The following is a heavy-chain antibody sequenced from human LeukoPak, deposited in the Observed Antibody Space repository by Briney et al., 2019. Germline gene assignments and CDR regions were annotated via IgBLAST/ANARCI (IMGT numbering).Heavy chain of an antibody. Sequence: GGSLRLSCAASGFTFNTFWMSWVRQAPGKGLEWVANIKHDGSEKYYVDSVKGRFTISRDNAKNSLYLQMSSLRADDTAVYYCARVEASGYDYGAFDYWGQGTLVTVSS. J-gene: IGHJ4*02. V-gene: IGHV3-7*01. CDR3: ARVEASGYDYGAFDY. D-gene: IGHD5-12*01. CDR1: GFTFNTFW. CDR2: IKHDGSEK.